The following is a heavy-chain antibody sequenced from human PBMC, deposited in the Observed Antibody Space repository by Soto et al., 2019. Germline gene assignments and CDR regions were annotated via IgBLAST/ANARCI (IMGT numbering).Heavy chain of an antibody. CDR2: IYYSGST. CDR1: GGSISSYY. Sequence: ASETLSLTCTVSGGSISSYYWSWIRQPPGKGLEWIGYIYYSGSTNYNPSLKSRVTISVATSKNQFSLKLSSVTAADTAVYYCASRTENYYDSSGYCDYWGQGTLVTVSS. D-gene: IGHD3-22*01. V-gene: IGHV4-59*01. CDR3: ASRTENYYDSSGYCDY. J-gene: IGHJ4*02.